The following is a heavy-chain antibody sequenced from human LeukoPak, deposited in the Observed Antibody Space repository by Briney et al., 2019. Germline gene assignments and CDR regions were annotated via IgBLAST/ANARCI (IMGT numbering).Heavy chain of an antibody. CDR3: ARGGSLSAYDS. Sequence: GGSLRLSCAASGFTFTNYAMHWVRQAPGKGLEYVSAMSSDRGTTYYANSVKGRFTMSRDTSKNTLYLQMGSLRAEDGAVYYCARGGSLSAYDSWGQGTLVTVSS. D-gene: IGHD2/OR15-2a*01. V-gene: IGHV3-64*01. CDR1: GFTFTNYA. J-gene: IGHJ4*02. CDR2: MSSDRGTT.